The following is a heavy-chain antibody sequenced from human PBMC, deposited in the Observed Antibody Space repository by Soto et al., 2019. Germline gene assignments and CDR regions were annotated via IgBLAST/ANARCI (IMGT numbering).Heavy chain of an antibody. CDR1: GGSISSGGYY. CDR2: IYYSGST. Sequence: PSETLSLTCTVSGGSISSGGYYWSWIRQHPGKGLEWIGYIYYSGSTYYNPSLKSRVTISVDTSMNQFSLKLSSVTAADTAVYYCARPEYSSSWAWFDYWGQGTLVTSPQ. J-gene: IGHJ4*02. V-gene: IGHV4-31*03. D-gene: IGHD6-6*01. CDR3: ARPEYSSSWAWFDY.